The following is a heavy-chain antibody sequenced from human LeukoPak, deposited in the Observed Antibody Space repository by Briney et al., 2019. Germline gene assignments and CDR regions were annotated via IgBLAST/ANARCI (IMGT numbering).Heavy chain of an antibody. CDR2: IYYSGST. J-gene: IGHJ4*02. V-gene: IGHV4-39*01. CDR1: GGSISSSSYY. D-gene: IGHD5-24*01. CDR3: ARLSLFMAPHSDY. Sequence: SETLSLTCTVPGGSISSSSYYWGWIRQPPGKGLEWIGSIYYSGSTYYNPSLKSRVTISVDTSKNQFSLKLSSVTAADTAVYYCARLSLFMAPHSDYWGQGTLVTVSS.